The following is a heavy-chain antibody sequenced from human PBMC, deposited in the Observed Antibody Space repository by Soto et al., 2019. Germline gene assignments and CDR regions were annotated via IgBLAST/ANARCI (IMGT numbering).Heavy chain of an antibody. CDR1: GGSISSYY. V-gene: IGHV4-59*01. J-gene: IGHJ4*02. D-gene: IGHD3-22*01. CDR2: IYYSGST. Sequence: PSETLSLTCTVSGGSISSYYWSWIRQPPGKGLEWIGYIYYSGSTNYNPSLKSRVTISVDTSKNQFSLKLSSVTAADTAVYYCAIAPECSGYYLYYFDYWGQVTLVTVSS. CDR3: AIAPECSGYYLYYFDY.